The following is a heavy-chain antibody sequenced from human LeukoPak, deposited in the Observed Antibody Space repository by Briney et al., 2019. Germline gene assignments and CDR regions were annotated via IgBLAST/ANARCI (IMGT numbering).Heavy chain of an antibody. Sequence: SETLSLTCAVYGGSFSGYYWSWIRQPPGKGLEWIGEINHSGSTNYNPSLKSRVTISVDTSKNQFSLKLSSVTAADTAVYYCAVGYTPLYMDVWGKGTTVTVSS. CDR1: GGSFSGYY. D-gene: IGHD5-18*01. V-gene: IGHV4-34*01. CDR3: AVGYTPLYMDV. CDR2: INHSGST. J-gene: IGHJ6*03.